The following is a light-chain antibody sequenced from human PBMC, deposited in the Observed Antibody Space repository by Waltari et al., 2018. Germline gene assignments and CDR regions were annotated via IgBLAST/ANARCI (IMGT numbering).Light chain of an antibody. CDR1: QIVLYSSNNKNY. V-gene: IGKV4-1*01. CDR3: QQYYNIPWT. J-gene: IGKJ1*01. Sequence: DIVMTQSPDSLAVSLGERATINCKSSQIVLYSSNNKNYLAWYQQKPGQPPKLLIYWASTRESGVPDRFSGSGSGTDFTLTISSLQAEDVAVYYCQQYYNIPWTFGQGTKVEIK. CDR2: WAS.